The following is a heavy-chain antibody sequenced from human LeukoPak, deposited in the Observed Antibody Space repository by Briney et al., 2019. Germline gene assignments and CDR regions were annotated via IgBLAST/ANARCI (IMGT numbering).Heavy chain of an antibody. J-gene: IGHJ4*02. CDR2: IRYDGSNK. D-gene: IGHD6-13*01. CDR1: GFTFSSYG. V-gene: IGHV3-30*02. Sequence: GGSLRLSCAASGFTFSSYGMHWVRQAPGKGLEWVAFIRYDGSNKYYADSVKGRFTISRDNSKNTLYLQMNSLRAEDTAVYYCAKDRVLSSSWPYCFDYWGQGTLVTVSS. CDR3: AKDRVLSSSWPYCFDY.